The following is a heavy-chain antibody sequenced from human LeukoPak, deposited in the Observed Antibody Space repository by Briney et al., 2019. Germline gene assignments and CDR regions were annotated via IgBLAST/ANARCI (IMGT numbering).Heavy chain of an antibody. Sequence: GGSLRLSCAASGFTFSSYEMNWVRQAPGKGLEWVSYISSSGSTIYYADSVKGRFTISRDNAKNSLYLQMNSLRAEDTAVYYCARADYDILTRYYYMDVWGKGTTVTISS. CDR2: ISSSGSTI. CDR3: ARADYDILTRYYYMDV. J-gene: IGHJ6*03. V-gene: IGHV3-48*03. CDR1: GFTFSSYE. D-gene: IGHD3-9*01.